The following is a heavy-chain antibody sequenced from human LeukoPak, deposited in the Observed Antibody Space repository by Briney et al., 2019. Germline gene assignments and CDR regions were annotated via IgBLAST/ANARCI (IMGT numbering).Heavy chain of an antibody. J-gene: IGHJ3*02. V-gene: IGHV4-61*01. D-gene: IGHD3-9*01. CDR2: IYYSGST. CDR3: ARVLPYYDILPGYNAFDI. CDR1: GGSVSSGSYY. Sequence: SETLSLTCTVSGGSVSSGSYYWSWIRQPPGKGLEWIGYIYYSGSTNYNPSLKSRVTISVDTSKNQFSLKLSSVTAADTAVYYCARVLPYYDILPGYNAFDIGAKGTMV.